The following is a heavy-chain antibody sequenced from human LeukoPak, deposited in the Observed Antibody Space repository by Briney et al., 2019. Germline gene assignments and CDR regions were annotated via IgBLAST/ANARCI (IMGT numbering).Heavy chain of an antibody. Sequence: GGSLRLSCAASGFSFTNSSMNWVRQAPGKGLEWVSSITSSSYYIYYADSVKGRFTISRDNAKNSLYLQMNSLRTEDTAVYYCARDPYYYGSGSPRGYYMDVWGIGTTVTISS. CDR3: ARDPYYYGSGSPRGYYMDV. V-gene: IGHV3-21*01. CDR1: GFSFTNSS. D-gene: IGHD3-10*01. J-gene: IGHJ6*03. CDR2: ITSSSYYI.